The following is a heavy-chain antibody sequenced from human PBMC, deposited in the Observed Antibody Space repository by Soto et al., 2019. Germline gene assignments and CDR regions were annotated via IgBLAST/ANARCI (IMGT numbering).Heavy chain of an antibody. CDR1: GFTFSNAW. Sequence: PGGSLRLSCAASGFTFSNAWMNWVRQAPGKGLEWVGRIKSKTDGGTTDYAAPVKGRFTISRDDSKNTLYLQMNSLKTEDTAVYYCTTVRVITIFGVVIETKDYWGQGTLVTVSS. D-gene: IGHD3-3*01. CDR2: IKSKTDGGTT. V-gene: IGHV3-15*07. J-gene: IGHJ4*02. CDR3: TTVRVITIFGVVIETKDY.